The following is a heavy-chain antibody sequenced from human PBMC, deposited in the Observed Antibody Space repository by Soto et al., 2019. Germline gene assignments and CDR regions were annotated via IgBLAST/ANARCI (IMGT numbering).Heavy chain of an antibody. Sequence: LRRSCAASGFTVSSNYMSWVRQAPGKGLEWVSVIYSGGSTYYADSVKGRFTISRDNSKNTLYLQMNSLRAEDTAVYYCARDGNYYGMDVWGQGTTVTVSS. CDR3: ARDGNYYGMDV. D-gene: IGHD1-26*01. CDR1: GFTVSSNY. V-gene: IGHV3-53*01. CDR2: IYSGGST. J-gene: IGHJ6*02.